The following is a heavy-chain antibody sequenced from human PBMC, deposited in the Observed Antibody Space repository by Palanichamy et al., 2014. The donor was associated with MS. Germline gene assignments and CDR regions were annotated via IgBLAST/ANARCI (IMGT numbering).Heavy chain of an antibody. J-gene: IGHJ4*02. D-gene: IGHD3-16*01. Sequence: QVQLVESGGGVVQPGKSLGLSCAASGFTFSSYAMHWVRQAPGKGLEWVAVMSSDGSIKYYADSVKGRFTISRDNSKNTLYLQMNTLRDEDTAVYYCAKDGGVAWSDFDYWGQGILVTVSS. V-gene: IGHV3-33*06. CDR3: AKDGGVAWSDFDY. CDR2: MSSDGSIK. CDR1: GFTFSSYA.